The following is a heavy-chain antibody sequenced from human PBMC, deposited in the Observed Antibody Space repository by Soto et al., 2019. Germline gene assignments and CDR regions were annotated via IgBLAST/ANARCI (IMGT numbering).Heavy chain of an antibody. CDR3: ARVVGATPGAYYYYYYGMDV. D-gene: IGHD1-26*01. Sequence: PXGSLRLSCAAAGFTFSSYSMNWVRQAPGRGLDWVSSISSSSSYIYYADSVKGRFTISRDNAKNSLYLQMNSLRAEDTAVYYCARVVGATPGAYYYYYYGMDVWGLGTTVTVSS. V-gene: IGHV3-21*01. CDR2: ISSSSSYI. CDR1: GFTFSSYS. J-gene: IGHJ6*02.